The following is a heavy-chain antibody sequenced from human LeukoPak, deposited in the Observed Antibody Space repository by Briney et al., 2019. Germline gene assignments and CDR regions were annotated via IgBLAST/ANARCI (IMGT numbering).Heavy chain of an antibody. D-gene: IGHD2-15*01. CDR2: IYSGGTT. V-gene: IGHV3-66*01. CDR1: GFTISANY. CDR3: ASLYCSRGSCAFDV. J-gene: IGHJ5*02. Sequence: GGSLRLSCAASGFTISANYMSWVRQSPGKGLEWVSLIYSGGTTDHADSVKGRFTISKDNSKNTVFLQMNSLTAEDTALYYCASLYCSRGSCAFDVWGQGTLVTVSS.